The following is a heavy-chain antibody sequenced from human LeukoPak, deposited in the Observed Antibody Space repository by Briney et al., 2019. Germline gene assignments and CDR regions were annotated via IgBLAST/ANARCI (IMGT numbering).Heavy chain of an antibody. CDR3: AKDLEAAALYYYYYMDV. D-gene: IGHD6-13*01. Sequence: PGGSLRLSCAASGFTFSNYAMSWVRQAPGKGLDWVSAISGSSGDSTYSADSVKGRFTISRDNSKNTLYLQMNSLRAEDTAVYYCAKDLEAAALYYYYYMDVWGKGTTVTVSS. CDR1: GFTFSNYA. CDR2: ISGSSGDST. J-gene: IGHJ6*03. V-gene: IGHV3-23*01.